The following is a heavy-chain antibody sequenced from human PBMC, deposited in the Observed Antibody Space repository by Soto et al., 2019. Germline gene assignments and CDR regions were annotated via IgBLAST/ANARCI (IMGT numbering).Heavy chain of an antibody. J-gene: IGHJ5*02. V-gene: IGHV4-30-4*01. CDR3: VRTARQGAVAPHWFDR. D-gene: IGHD2-21*02. Sequence: SETLSLTCTVPGASIRSTDYYWSWIRQAPGKGLEWIGYVYYTGSTYYNPSLTSRLTISVDTSKNQFSLKLTSVTAAETAVYYCVRTARQGAVAPHWFDRWGQGTQVTVSS. CDR2: VYYTGST. CDR1: GASIRSTDYY.